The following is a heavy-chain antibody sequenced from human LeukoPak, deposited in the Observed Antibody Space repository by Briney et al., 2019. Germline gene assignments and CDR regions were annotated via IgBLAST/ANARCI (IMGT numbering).Heavy chain of an antibody. CDR3: ARAAEDYYDSSGYPLNDY. CDR2: IYYSGST. Sequence: PSETLSLTCTVSGGFISSGGYYWSWIRQHPGKGQEWIGYIYYSGSTYYNPSLKSRVTISVDTSKNQFSLKLSSVTAADTAVYYCARAAEDYYDSSGYPLNDYWGQGTLVTVSS. V-gene: IGHV4-31*03. CDR1: GGFISSGGYY. J-gene: IGHJ4*02. D-gene: IGHD3-22*01.